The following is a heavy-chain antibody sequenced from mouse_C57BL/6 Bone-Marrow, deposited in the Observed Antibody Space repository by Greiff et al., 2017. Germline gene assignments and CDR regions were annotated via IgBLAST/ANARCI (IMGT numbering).Heavy chain of an antibody. CDR3: TKGLLAWFAY. J-gene: IGHJ3*01. Sequence: VQLKESGTVLARPGASVKMSCKTSGYTFTSYWMHWVKQRPGQGLEWIGALYPGNSDPSYNQKFKGKAKLPAVTSASTAYMELSSLTNEDSAVYYCTKGLLAWFAYWGQGTLVTVSA. V-gene: IGHV1-5*01. CDR1: GYTFTSYW. D-gene: IGHD2-13*01. CDR2: LYPGNSDP.